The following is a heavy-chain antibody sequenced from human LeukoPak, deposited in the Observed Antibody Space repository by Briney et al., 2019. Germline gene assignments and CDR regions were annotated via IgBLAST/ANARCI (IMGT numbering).Heavy chain of an antibody. D-gene: IGHD2-2*01. CDR1: GYTFTSYG. J-gene: IGHJ4*02. V-gene: IGHV1-18*01. CDR2: ISAYNGNT. Sequence: ASVKVSCKASGYTFTSYGISWVRQAPGQGLEWMGWISAYNGNTNYAQKLQGRVTMTTDTSTSTAYMELRSLRSDDTAVYYCARDIVVVPAAPYYYFDYWGQGTLVTVSS. CDR3: ARDIVVVPAAPYYYFDY.